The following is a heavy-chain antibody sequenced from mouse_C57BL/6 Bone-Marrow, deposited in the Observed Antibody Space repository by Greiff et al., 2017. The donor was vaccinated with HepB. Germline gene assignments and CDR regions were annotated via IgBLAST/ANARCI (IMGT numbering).Heavy chain of an antibody. CDR3: ASGGLGLYFDV. V-gene: IGHV1-22*01. D-gene: IGHD2-4*01. Sequence: EVQLQESGPELVKPGASVKMSCKASGYTFTDYNMHWVKQSHGKSLEWIGYINPNNGGTSYNQKFKGKATLTVNKSSSTAYMELRSLTSEDSAVYYCASGGLGLYFDVWGTGTTVTVSS. CDR1: GYTFTDYN. CDR2: INPNNGGT. J-gene: IGHJ1*03.